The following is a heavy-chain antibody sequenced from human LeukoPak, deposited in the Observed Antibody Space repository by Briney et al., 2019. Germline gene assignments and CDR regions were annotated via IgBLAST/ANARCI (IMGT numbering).Heavy chain of an antibody. CDR2: ISGSGGST. CDR1: GFTFSSYA. J-gene: IGHJ4*02. Sequence: PGGSLRLSCAASGFTFSSYAMSWVRQAPGKGLEWVSAISGSGGSTYYADSVKGRFTISRDNSKNTLYLQMNSLRAEDSAVYYCASSVYSGSPTKTFDYWGQGTLVTVSS. V-gene: IGHV3-23*01. D-gene: IGHD2-21*01. CDR3: ASSVYSGSPTKTFDY.